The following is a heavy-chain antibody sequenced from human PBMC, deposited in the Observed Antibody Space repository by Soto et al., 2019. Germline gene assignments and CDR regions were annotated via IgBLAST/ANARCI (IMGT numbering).Heavy chain of an antibody. CDR1: GFTFTTYW. Sequence: EVQLVESGGGLAQPGGSLRLSCVASGFTFTTYWMSWVRQAPGKGLEWVANIRQDGGAQYYVDSVKGRFTISRDNAKNSVILKMDGLRAEAGAVYFCVRGGHGAGSYLGPYRGQGILVTVPS. CDR3: VRGGHGAGSYLGPY. J-gene: IGHJ4*02. CDR2: IRQDGGAQ. D-gene: IGHD3-10*01. V-gene: IGHV3-7*01.